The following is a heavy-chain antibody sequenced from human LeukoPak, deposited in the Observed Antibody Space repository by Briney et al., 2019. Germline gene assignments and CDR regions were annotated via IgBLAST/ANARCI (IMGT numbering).Heavy chain of an antibody. CDR1: GGSISSSSYY. V-gene: IGHV4-39*01. CDR3: ARQGDGGRAFDY. CDR2: IYYSGST. J-gene: IGHJ4*02. Sequence: SETLSLTCTASGGSISSSSYYWGWIRQPPGKGLEWIGTIYYSGSTYYNPSLKSRVSISVDTSKNQFSLRLTSVTATDTAVYYCARQGDGGRAFDYWGQGILVTASS. D-gene: IGHD4-23*01.